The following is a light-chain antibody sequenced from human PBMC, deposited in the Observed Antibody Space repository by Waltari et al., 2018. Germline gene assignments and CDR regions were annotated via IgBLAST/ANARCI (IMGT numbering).Light chain of an antibody. V-gene: IGKV1-33*01. CDR2: DAS. J-gene: IGKJ4*01. CDR1: QDISKY. CDR3: QQSNTFPLT. Sequence: DIQMTQSPSSLSASVVDRVTITCQASQDISKYLNWYQHKSGKAPKLLIYDASNLERGVPSRFRGYGSGTNFTFSISSLQPEDFATYYCQQSNTFPLTFGGGTKVEIK.